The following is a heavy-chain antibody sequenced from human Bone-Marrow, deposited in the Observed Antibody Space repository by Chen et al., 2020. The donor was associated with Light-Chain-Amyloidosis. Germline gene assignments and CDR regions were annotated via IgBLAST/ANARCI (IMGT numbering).Heavy chain of an antibody. J-gene: IGHJ5*02. D-gene: IGHD1-26*01. V-gene: IGHV5-51*01. CDR2: IYPGDSET. CDR3: ARHPYPSHSGSLWVDP. Sequence: EVQLVQSGAEVKKPGESLKISCKASGYNFPSHWIGWVRQVPGKGLEWLGIIYPGDSETRYSPSFQGQITISADKSISTTYLQWTSLKASDTAMYYCARHPYPSHSGSLWVDPWGQGTLVTVSS. CDR1: GYNFPSHW.